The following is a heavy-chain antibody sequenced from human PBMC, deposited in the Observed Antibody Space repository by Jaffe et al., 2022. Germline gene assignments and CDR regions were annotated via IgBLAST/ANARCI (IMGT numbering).Heavy chain of an antibody. J-gene: IGHJ3*02. Sequence: EVQLGESGGDLVQPGGSLRLSCAASTFSFSNYWMSWVRQAPGKGLEWVANIKQDGSEKYYVDSVKGRFTISRDNAKNSLYLQMNSLRAEDTAVYYCAREGLIGSGWRAGWRAFDIWGHGTMVTVSS. CDR2: IKQDGSEK. CDR1: TFSFSNYW. V-gene: IGHV3-7*01. CDR3: AREGLIGSGWRAGWRAFDI. D-gene: IGHD2-21*01.